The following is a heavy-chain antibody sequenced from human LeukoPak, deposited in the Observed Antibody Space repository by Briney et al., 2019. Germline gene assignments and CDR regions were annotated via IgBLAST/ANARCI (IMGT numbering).Heavy chain of an antibody. CDR3: ARDLWRGATRGSVGY. CDR1: GYTFTSYA. V-gene: IGHV1-3*01. CDR2: INAGNGNT. J-gene: IGHJ4*02. Sequence: ASVKVSCKASGYTFTSYAMHWVRQAPGQRLEWMGWINAGNGNTKYSQKFQGRVTITRDTSAGTAYMELSSLRSEDTAVYYCARDLWRGATRGSVGYWGQGTLVTVSS. D-gene: IGHD1-26*01.